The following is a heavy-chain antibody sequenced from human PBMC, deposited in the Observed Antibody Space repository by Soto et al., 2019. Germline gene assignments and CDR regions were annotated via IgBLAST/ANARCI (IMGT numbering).Heavy chain of an antibody. CDR2: ISTSGSTV. D-gene: IGHD5-12*01. J-gene: IGHJ4*02. Sequence: GGSLRLSCAASRFTFSTYEMNWVRQAPGKGLEWVSYISTSGSTVYYADSVKGRFTTSRDNTRNSLYLQMNSLRDEDTALYYCVRYCSTTLCNGVATRTFDYWGQGTLVTVSS. CDR3: VRYCSTTLCNGVATRTFDY. CDR1: RFTFSTYE. V-gene: IGHV3-48*03.